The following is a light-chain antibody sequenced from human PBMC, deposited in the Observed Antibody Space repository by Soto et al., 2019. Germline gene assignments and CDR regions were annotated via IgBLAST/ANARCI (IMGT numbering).Light chain of an antibody. J-gene: IGLJ1*01. CDR2: EVS. Sequence: SALTQPASVSGSPGQSITISCTGTSSYVGGYNYVSWYQQHPGKAPKLMIYEVSNRPSGVSNRFSGSKSGNTASLTISGRQAEDEADYYCSSYTSSSTYVFGTGTKLTVL. CDR1: SSYVGGYNY. V-gene: IGLV2-14*01. CDR3: SSYTSSSTYV.